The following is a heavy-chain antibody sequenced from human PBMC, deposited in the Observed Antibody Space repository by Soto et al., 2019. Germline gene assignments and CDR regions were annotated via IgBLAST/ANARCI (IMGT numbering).Heavy chain of an antibody. CDR2: ISSNGVGT. V-gene: IGHV3-64*01. CDR3: ARRARPDFYYMDV. J-gene: IGHJ6*03. Sequence: GSLRLSCAASGFTLSGYAMDWLRQAPGKGLEYVSGISSNGVGTYYANSVQGRFTISRDNSKNTVYLQMGSLRPEDMAVYYCARRARPDFYYMDVWGKGTTVTVSS. D-gene: IGHD6-6*01. CDR1: GFTLSGYA.